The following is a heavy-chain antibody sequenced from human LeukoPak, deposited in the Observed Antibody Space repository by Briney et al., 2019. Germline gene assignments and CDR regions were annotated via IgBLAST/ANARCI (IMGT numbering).Heavy chain of an antibody. CDR2: IAGSGSPT. J-gene: IGHJ5*02. V-gene: IGHV3-11*03. CDR3: AKTLVASPGNTGGP. CDR1: GFTFSDYY. Sequence: GGSPRLSCAASGFTFSDYYMSWFRQTPGKGLEWISYIAGSGSPTSYADSVKGRFTTSRDNAEKSLYLQMNSLSAEDTAVYYCAKTLVASPGNTGGPWGQGTLVTVSS. D-gene: IGHD2-15*01.